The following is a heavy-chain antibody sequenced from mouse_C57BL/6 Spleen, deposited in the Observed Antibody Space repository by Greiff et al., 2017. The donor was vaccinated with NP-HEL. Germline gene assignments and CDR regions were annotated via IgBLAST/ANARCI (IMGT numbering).Heavy chain of an antibody. CDR1: GYTFTNYW. V-gene: IGHV1-63*01. J-gene: IGHJ2*01. CDR3: AREGPRAYFDY. D-gene: IGHD3-1*01. Sequence: QVQLQQSGAELVRPGASVKMSCKASGYTFTNYWIGWAKQRPGHGLEWIGDIYPGGGCTNYNEKFKGQATLTADKSSSTAYMQFSSLTSEATAIYNCAREGPRAYFDYWGKGTTLTVSS. CDR2: IYPGGGCT.